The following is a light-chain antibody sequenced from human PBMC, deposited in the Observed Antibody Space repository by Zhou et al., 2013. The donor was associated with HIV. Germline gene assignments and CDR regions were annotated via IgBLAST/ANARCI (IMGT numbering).Light chain of an antibody. CDR2: AAS. CDR1: QGISSY. CDR3: QQYDSYPCT. V-gene: IGKV1-8*01. J-gene: IGKJ2*02. Sequence: AIRMTQSPSSFSASTGDRVTITCRASQGISSYLAWYQQKPGKAPKLLIYAASTLQSGVQSRFSGSGSGTDFTLTISSLQPDDFATYYCQQYDSYPCTFGQGTKLEI.